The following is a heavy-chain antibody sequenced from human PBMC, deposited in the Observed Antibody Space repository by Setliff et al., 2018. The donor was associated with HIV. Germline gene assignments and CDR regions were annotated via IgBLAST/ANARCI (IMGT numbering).Heavy chain of an antibody. D-gene: IGHD3-10*01. J-gene: IGHJ4*02. V-gene: IGHV4-39*01. CDR3: ARLSLSLVRGIINSGDRFFDY. Sequence: SETLSLTCSVSGDSISSSNYYWGWIRQPPGKGLDWIGSIYYSGTTYYNPSLKSRVTISVDTSKNQFSLKLSSVTAADTAVYYCARLSLSLVRGIINSGDRFFDYWGQGSLVTVSS. CDR1: GDSISSSNYY. CDR2: IYYSGTT.